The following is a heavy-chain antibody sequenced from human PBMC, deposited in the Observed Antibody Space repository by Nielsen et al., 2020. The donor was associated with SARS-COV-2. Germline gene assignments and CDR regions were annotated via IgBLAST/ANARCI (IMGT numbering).Heavy chain of an antibody. Sequence: GESLKISCAASGFTFSSYAMHWVRQAPGKGLEWVAVIWYDGGNEYSADSVKGRFTISRDNSKNTLYVQMNSLRAEDTAVYFCAKGSVYMEYFDHWGQGTLVTVSS. V-gene: IGHV3-33*06. CDR3: AKGSVYMEYFDH. J-gene: IGHJ1*01. CDR1: GFTFSSYA. CDR2: IWYDGGNE. D-gene: IGHD5-18*01.